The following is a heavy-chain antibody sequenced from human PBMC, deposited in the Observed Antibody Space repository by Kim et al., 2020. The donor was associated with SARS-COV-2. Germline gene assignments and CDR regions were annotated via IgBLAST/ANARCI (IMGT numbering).Heavy chain of an antibody. CDR2: ISGDGSST. J-gene: IGHJ4*02. CDR1: GFTLSGYW. D-gene: IGHD6-19*01. Sequence: GGSLRLSCAASGFTLSGYWMHWVRQAPGKWLVWVSRISGDGSSTSYADSVKGRFTISRDNAKNTLYLQMNGLRVEDTAVYYCARRAYSSGWWYFDYWGQGTLVTVSS. CDR3: ARRAYSSGWWYFDY. V-gene: IGHV3-74*01.